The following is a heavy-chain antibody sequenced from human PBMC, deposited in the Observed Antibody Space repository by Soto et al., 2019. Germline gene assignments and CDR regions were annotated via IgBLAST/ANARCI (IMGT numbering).Heavy chain of an antibody. CDR1: GYSFAGYW. V-gene: IGHV5-10-1*01. CDR2: IDPSDSQT. Sequence: GESLKISCKGSGYSFAGYWITWVRQKPGKGLEWMGRIDPSDSQTYYSPSFRGHVTISVTRSITTVFLQWSSLRASDTAMYYCARQIYDSDTGPNFQYYFDSWGQGTPVTVSS. D-gene: IGHD3-22*01. CDR3: ARQIYDSDTGPNFQYYFDS. J-gene: IGHJ4*02.